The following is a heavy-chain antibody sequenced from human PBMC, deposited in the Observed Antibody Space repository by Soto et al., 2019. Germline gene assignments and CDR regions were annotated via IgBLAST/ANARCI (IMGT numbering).Heavy chain of an antibody. D-gene: IGHD3-10*01. CDR2: IYYSGST. Sequence: SETLSLTCTVSGGNISSSSYYWGWIHQPPGKGLEWIGSIYYSGSTYYNPSLKSRVTISVDTSKNQFSLKLSSVTAADTAVYYCARHFTMVRGVISWFDPWGQGTLVTVSS. CDR1: GGNISSSSYY. CDR3: ARHFTMVRGVISWFDP. J-gene: IGHJ5*02. V-gene: IGHV4-39*01.